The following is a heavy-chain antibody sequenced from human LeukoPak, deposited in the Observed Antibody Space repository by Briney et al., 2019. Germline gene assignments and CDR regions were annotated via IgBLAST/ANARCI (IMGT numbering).Heavy chain of an antibody. CDR2: IYTSGST. Sequence: SETLSLTCTVSGASISSYYWSWVRQPAGQGLDLIGRIYTSGSTNYKPSLKSRVTMSVDTSKNQFPLKLTSVTAADTAVYYCARDGVENSSWYPLDSWGPGTLATVSS. CDR3: ARDGVENSSWYPLDS. J-gene: IGHJ4*02. D-gene: IGHD6-13*01. CDR1: GASISSYY. V-gene: IGHV4-4*07.